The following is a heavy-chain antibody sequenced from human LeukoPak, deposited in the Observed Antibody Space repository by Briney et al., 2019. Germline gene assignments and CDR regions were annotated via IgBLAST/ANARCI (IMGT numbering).Heavy chain of an antibody. V-gene: IGHV3-74*01. Sequence: GGSLRLSCAASGFTFRSDWMHWVRRAPGQGLVWVSRINPAGSSTNYADSVKGRFTISRDNAMNTLYLHLKSLRAEDPAVYYCATGVRGSYGTDRWGQGTLATVSS. CDR2: INPAGSST. CDR3: ATGVRGSYGTDR. J-gene: IGHJ5*02. CDR1: GFTFRSDW. D-gene: IGHD1-26*01.